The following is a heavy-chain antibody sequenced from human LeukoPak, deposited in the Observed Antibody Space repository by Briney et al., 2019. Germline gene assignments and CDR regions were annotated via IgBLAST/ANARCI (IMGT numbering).Heavy chain of an antibody. CDR3: GRGGGLAVSHS. J-gene: IGHJ4*02. CDR2: IYYSGST. V-gene: IGHV4-39*01. CDR1: GGSITGSSYY. D-gene: IGHD5/OR15-5a*01. Sequence: SETLSLTCTVSGGSITGSSYYWGWVRQPPGKGLEWIGSIYYSGSTYYNPSLKSRVTISVDTSKNQFSLRLSSVTAADTALYLCGRGGGLAVSHSWGQGTLVTVSS.